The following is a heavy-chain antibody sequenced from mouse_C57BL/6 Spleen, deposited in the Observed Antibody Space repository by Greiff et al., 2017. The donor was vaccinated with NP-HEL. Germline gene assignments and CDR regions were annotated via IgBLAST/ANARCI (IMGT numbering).Heavy chain of an antibody. CDR1: GYTFTSYT. Sequence: QVQLKESGAELARPGASVKMSCKASGYTFTSYTMHWVKQRPGQGLEWIGYINPSSGYTKYNQKFKDKATLTADKSSSTAYMQLSSLTSEDSAVYYCANLPGSDYWGQGTTLTVSS. V-gene: IGHV1-4*01. J-gene: IGHJ2*01. D-gene: IGHD5-1*01. CDR2: INPSSGYT. CDR3: ANLPGSDY.